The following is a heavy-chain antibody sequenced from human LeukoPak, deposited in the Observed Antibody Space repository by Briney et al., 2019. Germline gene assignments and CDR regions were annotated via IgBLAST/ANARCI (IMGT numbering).Heavy chain of an antibody. CDR2: ISSSGSTM. CDR3: ASSSWYALDY. V-gene: IGHV3-48*03. CDR1: GFTFSSYE. D-gene: IGHD6-13*01. Sequence: GGSLRLSCAASGFTFSSYEMNWVRQAPGKGLEWISYISSSGSTMYYADSVKGRFTISRDNAKNSLYLQMNSLRAEDTAIYYCASSSWYALDYWGQGTLITVSS. J-gene: IGHJ4*02.